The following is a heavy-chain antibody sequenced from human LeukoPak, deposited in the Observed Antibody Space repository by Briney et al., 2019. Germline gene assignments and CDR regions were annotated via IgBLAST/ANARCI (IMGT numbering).Heavy chain of an antibody. CDR2: ISDSGGST. V-gene: IGHV3-23*01. Sequence: GGSLRLSCAASGFTFGTYAMSWVRQAPGKGLEWVSSISDSGGSTYYADSLKGRFTISRDNSRNTLYLQMKTLRAEDTAVYYCAPRRGLYRDYFDYWGQGTLVTVSS. D-gene: IGHD2/OR15-2a*01. J-gene: IGHJ4*02. CDR3: APRRGLYRDYFDY. CDR1: GFTFGTYA.